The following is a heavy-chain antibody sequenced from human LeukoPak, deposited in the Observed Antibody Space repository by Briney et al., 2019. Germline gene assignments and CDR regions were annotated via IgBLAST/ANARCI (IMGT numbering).Heavy chain of an antibody. CDR1: GFTFSNSA. CDR3: AKGIYSSGWSYFDY. Sequence: GGSLRLSCAASGFTFSNSAMSWVRQAPGKGLEWVSTLSCSGITTYYADSVKGRFTISRDNPKNTLYLQMNSLRAEDTAVYYCAKGIYSSGWSYFDYWGHGTLVTVSS. CDR2: LSCSGITT. J-gene: IGHJ4*01. V-gene: IGHV3-23*01. D-gene: IGHD6-19*01.